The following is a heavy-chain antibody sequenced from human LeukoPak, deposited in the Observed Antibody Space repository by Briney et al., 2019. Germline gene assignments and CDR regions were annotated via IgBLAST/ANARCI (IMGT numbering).Heavy chain of an antibody. V-gene: IGHV1-2*06. CDR2: INPNSGGT. Sequence: ASVKVSCKASGYTFTGHYMHWVRQAPGQGLEWMGRINPNSGGTNYAQQFRSRVTMTRDTSISTAYMELSRLRSDDTAVYYCARDPPYSSSWYYFDYWGQGTLVTVSS. CDR1: GYTFTGHY. CDR3: ARDPPYSSSWYYFDY. D-gene: IGHD6-13*01. J-gene: IGHJ4*02.